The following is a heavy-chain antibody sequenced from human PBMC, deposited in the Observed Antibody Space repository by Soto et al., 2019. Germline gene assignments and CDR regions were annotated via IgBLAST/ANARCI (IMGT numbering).Heavy chain of an antibody. Sequence: QVRLEQSGPEVKKTGASVKVSCKASGYTFTSYGISWVRQAPGQGLEWMGWINIYSGEANYAQSFQDRVTMTRDTSTNTVYMEMWALRSDDTAVYYCARALYYYDNSGLAYWGQGTLVTVSS. CDR1: GYTFTSYG. CDR3: ARALYYYDNSGLAY. V-gene: IGHV1-18*01. J-gene: IGHJ4*02. CDR2: INIYSGEA. D-gene: IGHD3-22*01.